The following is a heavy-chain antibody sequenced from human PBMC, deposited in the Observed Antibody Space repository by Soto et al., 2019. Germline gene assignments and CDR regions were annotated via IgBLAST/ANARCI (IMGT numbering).Heavy chain of an antibody. CDR2: ISGSGGST. CDR1: GFTFSSYA. J-gene: IGHJ4*02. V-gene: IGHV3-23*01. CDR3: AKGHIVLMVYAIAFDY. D-gene: IGHD2-8*01. Sequence: EVQLLESGGGLVQPGGSLRLSCAASGFTFSSYAMSWVRQAPGKWLEWVSAISGSGGSTYYADSVKGRFTISRDNSQNTLHLQMNSLRAEDTAVYYCAKGHIVLMVYAIAFDYWGQGTLVTVSS.